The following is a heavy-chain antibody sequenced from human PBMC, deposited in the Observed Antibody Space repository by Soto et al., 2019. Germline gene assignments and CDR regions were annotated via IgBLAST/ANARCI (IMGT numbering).Heavy chain of an antibody. J-gene: IGHJ5*02. CDR3: ARHIGTSIGYSYGYTRFDP. V-gene: IGHV4-39*01. CDR2: IYYSGST. Sequence: PSETLSLTCTVSGDSISGSPYFWGWIRQPPGKGLEWIGSIYYSGSTYYNPSLKSRVTISVDTSKNQFSLKLSSVTAADTAVYYCARHIGTSIGYSYGYTRFDPWGQGTLVTVSS. CDR1: GDSISGSPYF. D-gene: IGHD5-18*01.